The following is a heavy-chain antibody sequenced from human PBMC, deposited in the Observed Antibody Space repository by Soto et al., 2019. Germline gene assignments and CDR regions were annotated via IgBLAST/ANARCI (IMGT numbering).Heavy chain of an antibody. CDR3: GRYDTILGTNEVDN. D-gene: IGHD3-3*01. Sequence: GASVKVSCEASGYNFNNYAITWVRQAPGQGLQWMGWISVHSGYTYYTQSLRGRLTMTKDTSTTTAYMELRSLTSDDTAVYFCGRYDTILGTNEVDNWGQGTPVTVYS. CDR2: ISVHSGYT. CDR1: GYNFNNYA. V-gene: IGHV1-18*04. J-gene: IGHJ4*02.